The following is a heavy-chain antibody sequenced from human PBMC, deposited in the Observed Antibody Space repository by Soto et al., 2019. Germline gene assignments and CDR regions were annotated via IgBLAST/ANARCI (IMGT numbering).Heavy chain of an antibody. CDR2: ISAYNGNT. V-gene: IGHV1-18*01. CDR1: GYTFTSYG. Sequence: QVQLVQSGAEVKKPGASVKVSCKASGYTFTSYGISWVRQAPGQGLEWVGWISAYNGNTNYVQKLQGRVTMTTDTSTSTAYMELRSLRSDDTAVYFCARDQMTTFPSPIDYWGPGTLVTVSS. D-gene: IGHD3-16*01. CDR3: ARDQMTTFPSPIDY. J-gene: IGHJ4*02.